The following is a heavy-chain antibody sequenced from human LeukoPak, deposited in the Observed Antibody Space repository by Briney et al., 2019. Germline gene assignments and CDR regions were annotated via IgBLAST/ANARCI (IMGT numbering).Heavy chain of an antibody. Sequence: PGGSLRLSCTVSGFTVSSNSMSWVRQAPGKGLEWVSFIYSDNTHYSDSVKGRFTISGDNSKNTLYLQMNSLRAEDTAVYYCARRAGAYSHPYDYRGQGTLVTVSS. CDR2: IYSDNT. V-gene: IGHV3-53*01. D-gene: IGHD4/OR15-4a*01. CDR3: ARRAGAYSHPYDY. J-gene: IGHJ4*02. CDR1: GFTVSSNS.